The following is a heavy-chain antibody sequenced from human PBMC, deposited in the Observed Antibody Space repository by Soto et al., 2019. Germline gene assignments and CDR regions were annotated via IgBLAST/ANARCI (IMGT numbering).Heavy chain of an antibody. CDR1: GDSVSSNSAA. D-gene: IGHD6-13*01. CDR3: TRDRTANTWYDY. Sequence: SQTLSLTCVISGDSVSSNSAAWNWIRQSPSRGLEWLGRTYYRSKWYHDYALSVKSRITINPDTSKNQFSLQLNSVTPEDTALYYCTRDRTANTWYDYWGQGTLVTVSS. V-gene: IGHV6-1*01. CDR2: TYYRSKWYH. J-gene: IGHJ4*02.